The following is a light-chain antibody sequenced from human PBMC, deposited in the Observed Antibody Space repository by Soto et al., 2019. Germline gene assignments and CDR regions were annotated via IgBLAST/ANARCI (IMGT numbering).Light chain of an antibody. V-gene: IGKV1-5*03. Sequence: DSQMTQSPSTLSASVGDRITITCRASPGISTWLAWYQQKPGKSPKLLIYKASTLESGVPSRFSSSESVTEFTLTISSLQPDDFATYYCQQYNSYSLTFGGGTKVEIK. J-gene: IGKJ4*01. CDR3: QQYNSYSLT. CDR2: KAS. CDR1: PGISTW.